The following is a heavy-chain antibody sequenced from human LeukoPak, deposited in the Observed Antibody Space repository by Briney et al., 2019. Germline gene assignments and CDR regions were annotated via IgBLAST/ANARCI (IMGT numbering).Heavy chain of an antibody. Sequence: GASVKVSCKASGYTFTSYAMHWVRQAPGQRLEWMGWINAGNGNTKYSQKFQGRVTITRDTSASTAYMELSSLRSEDTAVYYCARERGQQLDPDAFDIWGQGTMVTVSS. D-gene: IGHD6-13*01. CDR3: ARERGQQLDPDAFDI. CDR2: INAGNGNT. J-gene: IGHJ3*02. CDR1: GYTFTSYA. V-gene: IGHV1-3*01.